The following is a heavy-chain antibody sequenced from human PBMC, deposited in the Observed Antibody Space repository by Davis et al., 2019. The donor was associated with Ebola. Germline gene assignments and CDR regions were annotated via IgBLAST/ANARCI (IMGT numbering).Heavy chain of an antibody. Sequence: SVKVSCKASGGTFSSYAISWVRQAPGQGLEWMGGIIPIFGTANYAQKFQGRVTITADESTSTAYMELSSLRSEDTVVYYCARGADQLEPPAFDYWGQGTLVTVSS. D-gene: IGHD1-1*01. CDR2: IIPIFGTA. J-gene: IGHJ4*02. CDR3: ARGADQLEPPAFDY. V-gene: IGHV1-69*13. CDR1: GGTFSSYA.